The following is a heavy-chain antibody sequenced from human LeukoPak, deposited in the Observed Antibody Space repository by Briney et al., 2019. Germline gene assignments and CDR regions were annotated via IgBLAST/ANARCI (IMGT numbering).Heavy chain of an antibody. Sequence: GGSLRLSCAASGFTFSSYWMSWVLQAPGKGLEWVGNIKQDGSEKYYVDSVKGRFTISRDNAKNSLYLQMNSLRAEDTAVYYCARVRRAAAVYYYGMDVWGQGTTVTVSS. D-gene: IGHD6-13*01. CDR2: IKQDGSEK. V-gene: IGHV3-7*01. J-gene: IGHJ6*02. CDR1: GFTFSSYW. CDR3: ARVRRAAAVYYYGMDV.